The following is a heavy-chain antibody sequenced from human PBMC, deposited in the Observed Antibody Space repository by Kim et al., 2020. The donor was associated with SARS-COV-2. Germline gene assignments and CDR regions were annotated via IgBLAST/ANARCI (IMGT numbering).Heavy chain of an antibody. CDR2: ISRSGTTT. V-gene: IGHV3-23*01. Sequence: GGSLRLSCEASGFTFSIFAMSWVRQPLGKGLEWVSVISRSGTTTDYTDSVKGRFTVSRDNNKNTLYLQMNSLRVEDTAVYYCVKDNAYGDDEPYFFDFWGQGTLVAVSS. CDR3: VKDNAYGDDEPYFFDF. J-gene: IGHJ4*02. CDR1: GFTFSIFA. D-gene: IGHD4-17*01.